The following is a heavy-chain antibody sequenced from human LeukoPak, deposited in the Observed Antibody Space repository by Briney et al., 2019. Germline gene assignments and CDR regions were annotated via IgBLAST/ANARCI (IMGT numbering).Heavy chain of an antibody. D-gene: IGHD6-19*01. V-gene: IGHV5-51*01. CDR1: GYRITNYW. CDR2: IYPGDSDT. Sequence: GESLKISCKTSGYRITNYWIGWVRRMPGKGLEGMGVIYPGDSDTTYSPSFQGQVTISADKSIVTAFLQWGSLKASDTAMYYCARLRAGTSTEYDYWGQGTLVTVSS. CDR3: ARLRAGTSTEYDY. J-gene: IGHJ4*02.